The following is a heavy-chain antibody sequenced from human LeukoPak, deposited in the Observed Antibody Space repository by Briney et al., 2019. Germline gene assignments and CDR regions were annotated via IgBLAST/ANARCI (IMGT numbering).Heavy chain of an antibody. D-gene: IGHD5-24*01. V-gene: IGHV4-34*01. CDR1: GGSFSGYY. CDR2: INHSGST. J-gene: IGHJ4*02. CDR3: ARGRSVELLY. Sequence: SETLSLTCAVYGGSFSGYYWSWIRQPPGKGLEWIGEINHSGSTNYNPSLKSRVTISVDTSKNQFSLKLSSVTAADTAVYYCARGRSVELLYWGQGTLVTVSS.